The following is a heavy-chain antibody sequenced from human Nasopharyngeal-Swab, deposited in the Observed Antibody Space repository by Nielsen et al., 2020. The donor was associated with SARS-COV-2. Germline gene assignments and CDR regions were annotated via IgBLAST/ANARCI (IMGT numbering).Heavy chain of an antibody. V-gene: IGHV3-30-3*01. J-gene: IGHJ4*02. CDR1: GFTFSSYA. D-gene: IGHD5-24*01. CDR3: ARDPDSRDGSTFDY. CDR2: ISYDGSNK. Sequence: GESLKISCAASGFTFSSYAMHWVRQAPGKGLEWVAVISYDGSNKYYADSVKGRFTISRDNSKNTLYLQMNSLRAGDTAVYYCARDPDSRDGSTFDYWGQGTLVTVSS.